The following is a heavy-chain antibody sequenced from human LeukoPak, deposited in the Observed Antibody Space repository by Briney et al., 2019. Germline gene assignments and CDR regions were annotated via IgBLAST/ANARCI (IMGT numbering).Heavy chain of an antibody. D-gene: IGHD2-2*01. CDR1: GGSISSSSYY. V-gene: IGHV4-39*01. CDR3: AGLDQLLFDY. Sequence: SETLSLTCTVSGGSISSSSYYWGWIRQPPGKGLEWIGSIYYSGSTYYNPSLKSRVTISRDTSKNQFSLKLSSVTAADTAVYYCAGLDQLLFDYWGQGTLVTVSS. CDR2: IYYSGST. J-gene: IGHJ4*02.